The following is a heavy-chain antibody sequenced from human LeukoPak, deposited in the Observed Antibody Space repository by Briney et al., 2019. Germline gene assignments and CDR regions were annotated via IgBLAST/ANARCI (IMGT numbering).Heavy chain of an antibody. CDR1: GYSFSNFW. CDR3: ARLNKATKAGYNWGFDN. V-gene: IGHV5-51*01. D-gene: IGHD5-24*01. J-gene: IGHJ4*02. CDR2: IYPEDSDT. Sequence: GESLKISCKGSGYSFSNFWIGWVRQMSGEGLEWMGLIYPEDSDTRVSPSFQGQVTISADKSISTAYIQWRSLQASDTAIYYCARLNKATKAGYNWGFDNWGQETLVSVSS.